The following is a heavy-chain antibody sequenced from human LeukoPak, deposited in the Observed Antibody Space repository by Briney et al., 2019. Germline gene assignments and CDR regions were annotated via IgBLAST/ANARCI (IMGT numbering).Heavy chain of an antibody. CDR1: GGSFSGYY. J-gene: IGHJ4*02. Sequence: SETLSLTCAVYGGSFSGYYWTWIRQPPGEGLEWIGEISHSGSTNYNPSLKSRVTISVDTSTSQFSLKVSSVTAADTAIYYCARSPLTIPFDYWGQGTLVTVSS. CDR2: ISHSGST. D-gene: IGHD3-3*01. V-gene: IGHV4-34*01. CDR3: ARSPLTIPFDY.